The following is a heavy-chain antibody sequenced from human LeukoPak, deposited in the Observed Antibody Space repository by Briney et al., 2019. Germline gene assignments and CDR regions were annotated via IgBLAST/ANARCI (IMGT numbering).Heavy chain of an antibody. Sequence: PGGSLRLSCAASGFTFSSYAMHWVRQAPGKGLEWVAVISYDGSNKYYADSVKGRFTISRDNSKNTLYLQMNSLRAEDTAVYYCARVVADFWSGFGAYYYYKDVWGKGTTVTVSS. CDR1: GFTFSSYA. CDR3: ARVVADFWSGFGAYYYYKDV. J-gene: IGHJ6*03. CDR2: ISYDGSNK. V-gene: IGHV3-30*04. D-gene: IGHD3-3*01.